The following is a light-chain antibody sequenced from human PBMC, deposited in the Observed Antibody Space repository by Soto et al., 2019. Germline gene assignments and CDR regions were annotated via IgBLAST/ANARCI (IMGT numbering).Light chain of an antibody. CDR1: QSISSW. J-gene: IGKJ1*01. CDR3: QQYNTYPCT. Sequence: DIHMTKSPSTLSASVGDRVTITCRASQSISSWLAWYQQKPGKAPKLLIYDASSLESGVPSRFSGSGSGTEFTLTISSLQPDDFATYYCQQYNTYPCTFGQGTKVDIK. CDR2: DAS. V-gene: IGKV1-5*01.